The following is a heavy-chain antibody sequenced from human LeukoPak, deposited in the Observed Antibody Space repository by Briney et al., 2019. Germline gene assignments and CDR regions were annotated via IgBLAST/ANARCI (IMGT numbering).Heavy chain of an antibody. CDR2: INPSGGST. CDR1: GYTFTSYY. Sequence: ASVKVSCKASGYTFTSYYMHWVRQAPGQGLEWMGIINPSGGSTSYAQKFQGRVTMTRDTSTNTVYMHLSSLSSDDTAVYYCARAYYESSAYRHAVYFDYWGQGTLVTVSS. J-gene: IGHJ4*02. CDR3: ARAYYESSAYRHAVYFDY. V-gene: IGHV1-46*01. D-gene: IGHD3-22*01.